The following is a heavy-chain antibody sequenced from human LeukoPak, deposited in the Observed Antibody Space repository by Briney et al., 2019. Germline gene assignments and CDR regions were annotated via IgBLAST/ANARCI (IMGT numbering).Heavy chain of an antibody. CDR3: AGVLQLIAVADTWPRPIDY. CDR2: FDPEDGET. J-gene: IGHJ4*02. CDR1: GYTLTELS. Sequence: ASVKVSCKVSGYTLTELSMHWVRQAPGKGLVWMGGFDPEDGETIYAQKFQGRVTMTEDTSTDTAYMELSSLRSEDTAVYYCAGVLQLIAVADTWPRPIDYWGQGTLVTVSS. V-gene: IGHV1-24*01. D-gene: IGHD6-19*01.